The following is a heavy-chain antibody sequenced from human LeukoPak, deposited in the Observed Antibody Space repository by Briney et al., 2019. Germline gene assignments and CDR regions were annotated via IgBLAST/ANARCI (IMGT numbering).Heavy chain of an antibody. Sequence: PGGSLRLSCAASGFTFSSYGMHWVRQAPGEGLEWVAFIRYDGSNKYYADSVKGRFTISRDNSKNTLYLQMNSLGAEDTAVYYCAKVRVPAAGGPADYWGQGTLVTVSS. D-gene: IGHD2-2*01. CDR2: IRYDGSNK. J-gene: IGHJ4*02. V-gene: IGHV3-30*02. CDR3: AKVRVPAAGGPADY. CDR1: GFTFSSYG.